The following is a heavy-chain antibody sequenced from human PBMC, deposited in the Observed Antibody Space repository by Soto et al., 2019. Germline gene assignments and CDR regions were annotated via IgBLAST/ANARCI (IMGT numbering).Heavy chain of an antibody. CDR2: IYYSGST. CDR1: GGSISSGGYY. V-gene: IGHV4-31*03. Sequence: TLSLTCTVSGGSISSGGYYWSWIRQHPGKGLEWIGYIYYSGSTYYNPSLKSRVTISVDTSKNQFSLKLSSVTAADTAVYYCARDLWGYYGSGSYAFDIWGQGTMVTVSS. J-gene: IGHJ3*02. CDR3: ARDLWGYYGSGSYAFDI. D-gene: IGHD3-10*01.